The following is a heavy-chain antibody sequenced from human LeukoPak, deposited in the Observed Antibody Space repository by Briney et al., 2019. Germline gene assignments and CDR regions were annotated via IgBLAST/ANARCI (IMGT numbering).Heavy chain of an antibody. CDR2: MNPNSSNT. D-gene: IGHD6-13*01. V-gene: IGHV1-8*01. CDR3: ARGLRREQQLLRAFDS. CDR1: GYTFTSYD. Sequence: ASVKVSCKASGYTFTSYDFNWVRQASGQGLEWMGWMNPNSSNTGYAQKFQGRVTMTRNTSISTAYMELSSLRSEDTAVYYCARGLRREQQLLRAFDSWGQGTLVTVSS. J-gene: IGHJ4*02.